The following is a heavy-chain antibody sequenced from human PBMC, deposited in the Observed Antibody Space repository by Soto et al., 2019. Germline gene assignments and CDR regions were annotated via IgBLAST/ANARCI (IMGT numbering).Heavy chain of an antibody. CDR2: MSGDGRT. V-gene: IGHV3-53*01. CDR3: VKWHTSNFDSLPFTGFDF. Sequence: PGRSLRLSCGASGFPGIRNYMAWVRQAPGEGLDWLSVMSGDGRTRYALSVTGRFTISRDNSKNTLYLQMRSLRAEDAAAYYCVKWHTSNFDSLPFTGFDFWGQGTQVTVSP. D-gene: IGHD3-22*01. J-gene: IGHJ4*02. CDR1: GFPGIRNY.